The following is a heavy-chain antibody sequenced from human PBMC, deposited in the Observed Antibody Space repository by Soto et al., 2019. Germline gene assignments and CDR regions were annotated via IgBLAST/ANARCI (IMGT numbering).Heavy chain of an antibody. CDR3: VRGDGSGSFLLDY. D-gene: IGHD3-10*01. V-gene: IGHV3-30*03. CDR1: GFTCRSYA. CDR2: ISYDGKKT. Sequence: QVQLVESGGGVVQPGRSLRLSCAASGFTCRSYAMHWVRQTPGKGLEWVAYISYDGKKTYYADSVKGRFTISSDNYQNTLFLQMSSLQFEDTSVYSCVRGDGSGSFLLDYWGRGTLVTVSS. J-gene: IGHJ4*02.